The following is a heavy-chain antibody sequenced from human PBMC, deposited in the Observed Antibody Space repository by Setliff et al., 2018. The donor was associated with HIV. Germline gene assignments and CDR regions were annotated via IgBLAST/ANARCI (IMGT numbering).Heavy chain of an antibody. CDR3: ARDRIPKRGYTYREPDFDS. D-gene: IGHD3-16*02. Sequence: SVKVSCKASGYTFTSYGISWVRQAPGQGLEWMGGIIPIFGTANYAQKFQGRVTITADESTSTAYMELSSLRSEDTAVYYCARDRIPKRGYTYREPDFDSWGQGTLVTVSS. CDR2: IIPIFGTA. J-gene: IGHJ4*02. V-gene: IGHV1-69*13. CDR1: GYTFTSYG.